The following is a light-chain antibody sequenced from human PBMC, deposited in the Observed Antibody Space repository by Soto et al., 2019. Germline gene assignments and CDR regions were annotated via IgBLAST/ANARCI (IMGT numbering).Light chain of an antibody. J-gene: IGLJ3*02. V-gene: IGLV1-44*01. Sequence: QSVLTQPPSASGTPGQRVTISCSGSSSNIGSNTVNWYQQLPGTAPKLLIYSNNHRPSGVPARFSGSKSGTSASLAISGLQSEDEADYYCAAWDDSLNGGVFGGGTKLTVL. CDR3: AAWDDSLNGGV. CDR1: SSNIGSNT. CDR2: SNN.